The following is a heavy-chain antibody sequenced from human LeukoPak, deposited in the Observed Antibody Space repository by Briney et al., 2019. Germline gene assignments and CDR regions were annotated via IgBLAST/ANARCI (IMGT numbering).Heavy chain of an antibody. Sequence: GGSLRLSCAASGFTFSSYAMSWVRQAPGKGLEWVVVISYDGSNKYYADSVKGRFTISRDNSKNTLYLQMNSLRAEDTAVYYCAKEGISGTTLRDWGQGTLVTVSS. CDR2: ISYDGSNK. CDR1: GFTFSSYA. CDR3: AKEGISGTTLRD. J-gene: IGHJ1*01. V-gene: IGHV3-30*18. D-gene: IGHD1-7*01.